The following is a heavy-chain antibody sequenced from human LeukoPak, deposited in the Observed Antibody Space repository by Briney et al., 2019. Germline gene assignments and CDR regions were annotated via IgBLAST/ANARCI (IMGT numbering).Heavy chain of an antibody. CDR3: ARGYSGYDPCDY. Sequence: SETLSLTCAVYGGSFSGYYWSWIRQPPGKGLEWIGEINHSGSTNYNPSLKSQVTISLDTSKNQFSLKLSSVTAADTAVYYCARGYSGYDPCDYWGQGTLVTVSS. D-gene: IGHD5-12*01. CDR2: INHSGST. CDR1: GGSFSGYY. V-gene: IGHV4-34*01. J-gene: IGHJ4*02.